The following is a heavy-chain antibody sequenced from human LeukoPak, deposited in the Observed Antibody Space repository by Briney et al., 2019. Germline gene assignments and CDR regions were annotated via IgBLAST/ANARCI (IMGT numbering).Heavy chain of an antibody. CDR3: ARGPNSNWSGLDF. D-gene: IGHD6-6*01. J-gene: IGHJ4*02. CDR1: GFTLSSDA. CDR2: ISGDGRNI. V-gene: IGHV3-21*01. Sequence: GGSLRLSCAASGFTLSSDAMNWVRRAPGKGLEWVSSISGDGRNIQYADSVKGRFTVSRDNAKNTLYLQVNNLRAEDTAVYYCARGPNSNWSGLDFWGQGTLLTVSS.